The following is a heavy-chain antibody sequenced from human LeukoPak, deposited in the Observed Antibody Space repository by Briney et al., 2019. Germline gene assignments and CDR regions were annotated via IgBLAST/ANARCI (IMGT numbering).Heavy chain of an antibody. Sequence: MTSETLSLTCTVSGGSISSSSYYWGWIRQPPGKGLEWIGNIYYSGSTYYNPSLKRRVTISVDTSKNQFSLKLSSVTAADTAVYYCASDTTGSRWYHDCWGQGTLVTVSS. CDR2: IYYSGST. CDR1: GGSISSSSYY. V-gene: IGHV4-39*07. J-gene: IGHJ4*02. D-gene: IGHD6-13*01. CDR3: ASDTTGSRWYHDC.